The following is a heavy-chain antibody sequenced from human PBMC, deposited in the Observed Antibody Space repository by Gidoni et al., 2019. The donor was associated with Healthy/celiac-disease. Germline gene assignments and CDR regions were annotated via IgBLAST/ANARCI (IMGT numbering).Heavy chain of an antibody. J-gene: IGHJ6*02. Sequence: QVQLQQWGAGLLKPSETLSLTCAVYGGSFSGYYWSWIRQPPGKGLEWIGEINHSGSTNYNPSLKSRVTISVDTSKNQFSLKLSSVTAADTAVYYCARGDSSSWVGWYYYGMDVWGQGTTVTVSS. CDR1: GGSFSGYY. CDR3: ARGDSSSWVGWYYYGMDV. V-gene: IGHV4-34*01. CDR2: INHSGST. D-gene: IGHD6-13*01.